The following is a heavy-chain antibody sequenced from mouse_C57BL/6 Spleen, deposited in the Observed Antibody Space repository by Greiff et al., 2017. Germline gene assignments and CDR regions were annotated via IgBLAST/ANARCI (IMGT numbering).Heavy chain of an antibody. Sequence: QVQLQQSGAELVRPGTSVKMSCKASGYTFTNYWIGWAKQRPGHGLEWIGDIYPGGGYTNYNEKFKGKATLTADKSSSTAYMQFSSLTSEDSAVXYCSRGGDYGAMDYWGQGTSVTVSS. J-gene: IGHJ4*01. CDR2: IYPGGGYT. CDR3: SRGGDYGAMDY. CDR1: GYTFTNYW. V-gene: IGHV1-63*01. D-gene: IGHD2-13*01.